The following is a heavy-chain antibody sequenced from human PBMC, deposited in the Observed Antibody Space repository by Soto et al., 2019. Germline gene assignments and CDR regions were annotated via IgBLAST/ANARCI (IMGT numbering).Heavy chain of an antibody. CDR1: GXTFSSYA. V-gene: IGHV3-23*01. CDR3: AKETVRAHIAVADY. CDR2: ISGSGGST. J-gene: IGHJ4*02. D-gene: IGHD6-19*01. Sequence: LRLSFAASGXTFSSYAMSWVGQAPGKGLEWVSAISGSGGSTYYADSVKGRFTISRDNSKNTLYLQMNSLRAEDTAVYYCAKETVRAHIAVADYWGQGTLVTVSS.